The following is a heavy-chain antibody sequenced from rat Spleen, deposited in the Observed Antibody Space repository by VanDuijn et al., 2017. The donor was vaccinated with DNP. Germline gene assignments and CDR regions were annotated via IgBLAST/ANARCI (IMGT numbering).Heavy chain of an antibody. J-gene: IGHJ3*01. V-gene: IGHV5S10*01. D-gene: IGHD1-10*01. Sequence: EVQLVETGGGLVQPGGSLKLSCVASGFTFSDYNMAWVRQAPKKGLEWVATIIYDGSRTYYRDSVKGRFTLSRDNAKRTLYLQMDSLGSEDTATYYCATQGQLGITWFAYWGQGTLVTVSS. CDR3: ATQGQLGITWFAY. CDR1: GFTFSDYN. CDR2: IIYDGSRT.